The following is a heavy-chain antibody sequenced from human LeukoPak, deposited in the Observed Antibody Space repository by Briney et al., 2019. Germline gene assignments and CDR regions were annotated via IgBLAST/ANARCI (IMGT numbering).Heavy chain of an antibody. Sequence: GESLKISCKGSGCIFTTYWIGWVRQLPGKGLEWMGIIYPGDSDTRYSPSFQGQVTISADKSISTAYLQWSSLKASDTAMYYCARVGDQRGLDWFDPWGQGTLVTVSS. V-gene: IGHV5-51*01. CDR3: ARVGDQRGLDWFDP. CDR2: IYPGDSDT. CDR1: GCIFTTYW. J-gene: IGHJ5*02.